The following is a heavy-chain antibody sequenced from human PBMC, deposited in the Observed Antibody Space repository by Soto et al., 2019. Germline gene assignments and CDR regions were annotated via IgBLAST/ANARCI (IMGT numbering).Heavy chain of an antibody. Sequence: GGSLRLSCAASGFTFGNNWMSWVRQAPGKGLEWVANIKRDGSEKYYVDSVKGRFAISRENAKNTLYLQMNSLRADDTAVYYCASLEWESSGYADYWGQGTLATV. CDR2: IKRDGSEK. CDR3: ASLEWESSGYADY. D-gene: IGHD3-3*01. CDR1: GFTFGNNW. J-gene: IGHJ4*02. V-gene: IGHV3-7*03.